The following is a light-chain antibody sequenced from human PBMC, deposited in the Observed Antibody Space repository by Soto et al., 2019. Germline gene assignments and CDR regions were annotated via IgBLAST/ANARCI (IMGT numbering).Light chain of an antibody. CDR2: EVS. Sequence: QSVLTQPASVSGSPGQSISISCTGTSSDVGNYNYVSWYQQHPGKVPKLMIYEVSNRPSGVSARFSGSKSGNTASLTISGLQPEDEADYYCTSFTTRNTLVFGGGTKLTVL. J-gene: IGLJ2*01. CDR1: SSDVGNYNY. V-gene: IGLV2-14*01. CDR3: TSFTTRNTLV.